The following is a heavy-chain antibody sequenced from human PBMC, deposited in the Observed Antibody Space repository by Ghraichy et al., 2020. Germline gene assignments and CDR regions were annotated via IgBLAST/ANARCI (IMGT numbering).Heavy chain of an antibody. J-gene: IGHJ6*02. V-gene: IGHV3-43*01. CDR2: ISWDGGST. CDR3: AKDIGGSYSVYYYGMDV. D-gene: IGHD1-26*01. Sequence: GGSLRLSCAASGFTFDDYTMHWVRQAPGKGLEWVSLISWDGGSTYYADSVKGRFTISRDNSKNSLYLQMNSLRTEDTALYYCAKDIGGSYSVYYYGMDVWGQGTTVTVSS. CDR1: GFTFDDYT.